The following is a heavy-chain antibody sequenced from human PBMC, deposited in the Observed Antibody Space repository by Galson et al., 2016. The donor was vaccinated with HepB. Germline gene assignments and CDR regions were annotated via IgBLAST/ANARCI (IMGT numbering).Heavy chain of an antibody. V-gene: IGHV1-69*05. Sequence: SVKVSCKASGDTFSSFAISWVRQAPGQGPEWMGGIIPLFGTANYAEKFQGRVTVTTDTSTSTAYMELRSLRSDDTAMYYCARVGNYVPMFFEYFGQGTLVTVSS. CDR3: ARVGNYVPMFFEY. J-gene: IGHJ4*02. CDR1: GDTFSSFA. CDR2: IIPLFGTA. D-gene: IGHD1-7*01.